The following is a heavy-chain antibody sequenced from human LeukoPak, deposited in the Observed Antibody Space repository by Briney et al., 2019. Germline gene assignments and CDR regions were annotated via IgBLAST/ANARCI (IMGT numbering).Heavy chain of an antibody. CDR2: IYHSGST. J-gene: IGHJ4*02. CDR3: ARDGRGPTRESLDY. V-gene: IGHV4-4*02. CDR1: GGSISSSNW. Sequence: PSETLSLTCTVSGGSISSSNWWSWVRQPPGKGLEWIREIYHSGSTNYNPSLKSRVTISVDKSKNQFSLKLSSVTAADTAVYYCARDGRGPTRESLDYWGQGTLVTVSS. D-gene: IGHD3-10*01.